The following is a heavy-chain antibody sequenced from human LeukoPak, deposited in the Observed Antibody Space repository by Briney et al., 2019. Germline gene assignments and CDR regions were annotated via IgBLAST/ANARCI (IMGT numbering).Heavy chain of an antibody. CDR3: ARVRSGGSCYRSLDY. D-gene: IGHD2-15*01. J-gene: IGHJ4*02. Sequence: GGSLRLSCAASGFTFSSYWMNWVRQAPGKGLEWVSVIYSGGSTYYADSVKGRFTISRDNSKNTLYLQMNSLRAEDTAVYYCARVRSGGSCYRSLDYWGQGTLVTVSS. CDR1: GFTFSSYW. V-gene: IGHV3-53*01. CDR2: IYSGGST.